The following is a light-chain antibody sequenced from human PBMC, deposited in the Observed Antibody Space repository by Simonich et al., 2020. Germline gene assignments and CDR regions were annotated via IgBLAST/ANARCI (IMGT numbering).Light chain of an antibody. Sequence: QLVLTQSPSASASLGASVKLTCTLSSGHSSYAIAWHQQQPEKGPRYLRKLNSDGSHSKGDGIPDRFSGSSSGAERYLTISSLQSEDEADYYCQTWGTGINWVFGGGTKLTVL. CDR2: LNSDGSH. CDR1: SGHSSYA. CDR3: QTWGTGINWV. J-gene: IGLJ3*02. V-gene: IGLV4-69*01.